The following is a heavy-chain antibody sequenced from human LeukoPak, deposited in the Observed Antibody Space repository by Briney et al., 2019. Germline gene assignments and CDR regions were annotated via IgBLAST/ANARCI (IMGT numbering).Heavy chain of an antibody. CDR2: ISGSGGST. Sequence: PGGSLRLSCAASGFTFSSYAMSWVRQAPGKGLEWVSAISGSGGSTYYADSVKGRFTISRDNSKNTLYLQMNSLRAEDTAVYYCARECSGGSCYAALDYWGQGTLVTVSS. CDR3: ARECSGGSCYAALDY. V-gene: IGHV3-23*01. J-gene: IGHJ4*02. D-gene: IGHD2-15*01. CDR1: GFTFSSYA.